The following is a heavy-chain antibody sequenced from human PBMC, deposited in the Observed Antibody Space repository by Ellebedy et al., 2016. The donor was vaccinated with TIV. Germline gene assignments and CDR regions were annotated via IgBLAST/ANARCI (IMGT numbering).Heavy chain of an antibody. CDR2: IIPIFGTA. J-gene: IGHJ6*02. CDR1: GGTFSSYA. Sequence: SVKVSXXASGGTFSSYAISWVRQAPGQGLEWMGGIIPIFGTANYAQKFQGRVTITADKSTSTAYMELSSLRSEDTAVYYCARGRADYGGNSHYYYGMDVWGQGTTVTVSS. V-gene: IGHV1-69*06. CDR3: ARGRADYGGNSHYYYGMDV. D-gene: IGHD4-23*01.